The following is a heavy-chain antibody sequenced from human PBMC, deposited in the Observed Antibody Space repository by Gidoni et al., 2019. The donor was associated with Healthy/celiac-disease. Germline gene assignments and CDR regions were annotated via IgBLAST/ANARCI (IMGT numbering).Heavy chain of an antibody. Sequence: QVQLQQWGAGLLKPSDTLSLTCAVHGGSFSGYYWSWIRQPPGKGLEWIGEINHSGSTNYNPSLKSRVTISVDTSKNQFSLKLSSVTAADTAVYYCASGKDYERYWGQGTLVTVSS. CDR2: INHSGST. D-gene: IGHD4-17*01. V-gene: IGHV4-34*01. CDR3: ASGKDYERY. J-gene: IGHJ4*02. CDR1: GGSFSGYY.